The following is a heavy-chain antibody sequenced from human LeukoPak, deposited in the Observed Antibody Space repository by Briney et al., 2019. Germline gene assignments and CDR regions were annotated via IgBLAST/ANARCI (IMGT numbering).Heavy chain of an antibody. J-gene: IGHJ6*03. D-gene: IGHD3-22*01. CDR1: GFTVSSNY. Sequence: GGSLRLSCAASGFTVSSNYMSWVRQAPGKGLEWVSVIYSGGSTYYADSVKGRFTISRDNSKNTLYLQMNSLRAEDTAVYYCASAPYYYDSSGYYDYYYYYMDVWGKGTTVTISS. CDR2: IYSGGST. V-gene: IGHV3-66*01. CDR3: ASAPYYYDSSGYYDYYYYYMDV.